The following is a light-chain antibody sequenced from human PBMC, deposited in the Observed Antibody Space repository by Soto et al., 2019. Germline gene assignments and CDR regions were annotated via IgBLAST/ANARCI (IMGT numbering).Light chain of an antibody. CDR1: QTVTSNY. J-gene: IGKJ3*01. CDR3: LQYGRSPT. Sequence: EIVLTQSPGTLSSSPGERATLSCRASQTVTSNYLAWYQQKPGQAPRLLFFGASIRSTGLPDRFSGGGSGTDFTLTISRLQPEDSAVYYCLQYGRSPTFGPGTKVHIK. V-gene: IGKV3-20*01. CDR2: GAS.